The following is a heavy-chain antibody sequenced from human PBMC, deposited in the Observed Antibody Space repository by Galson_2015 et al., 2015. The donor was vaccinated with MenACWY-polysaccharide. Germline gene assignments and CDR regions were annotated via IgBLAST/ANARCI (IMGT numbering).Heavy chain of an antibody. CDR2: ISYDGSNK. CDR1: GYTFSSYG. Sequence: SLRLSCAASGYTFSSYGMHWVRQAPGKGLEWVAVISYDGSNKYYADSVKGRFTISRDNSKNTLYLQMNSLRAEDTAVYYCAKDRLGYSSGWYSWYFDLWGRGTLVTVSS. D-gene: IGHD6-19*01. CDR3: AKDRLGYSSGWYSWYFDL. J-gene: IGHJ2*01. V-gene: IGHV3-30*18.